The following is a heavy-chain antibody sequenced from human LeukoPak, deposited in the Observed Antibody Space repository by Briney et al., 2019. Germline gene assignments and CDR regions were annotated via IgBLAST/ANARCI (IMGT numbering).Heavy chain of an antibody. Sequence: SSETLSLTCTVSGGSISSSSYYWGWIRQPPGKGLEWIGSIYYSGSTYYNPSLKSRVTISVDTSKNQISLKLSSVTAADTAVYYCARANRYDLFFDYWGQGTLVTVSS. V-gene: IGHV4-39*07. D-gene: IGHD5-12*01. CDR1: GGSISSSSYY. J-gene: IGHJ4*02. CDR2: IYYSGST. CDR3: ARANRYDLFFDY.